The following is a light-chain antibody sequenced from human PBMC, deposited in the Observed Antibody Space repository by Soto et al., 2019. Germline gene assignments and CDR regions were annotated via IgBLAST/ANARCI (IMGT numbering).Light chain of an antibody. CDR3: QQYNNWWT. V-gene: IGKV1-5*01. J-gene: IGKJ1*01. Sequence: DIQMTQSPSTLSASVGDRVTITCRASQSISSSLAWYQQKPGKAPKLLIYDASSLESGVPSKFNGSGSGAEFTLTISSLQPDDFATYYCQQYNNWWTFGQGTKVDIK. CDR1: QSISSS. CDR2: DAS.